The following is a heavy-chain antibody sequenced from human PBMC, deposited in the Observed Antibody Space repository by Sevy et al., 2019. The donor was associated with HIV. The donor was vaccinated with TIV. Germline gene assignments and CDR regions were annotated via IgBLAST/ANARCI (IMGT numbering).Heavy chain of an antibody. CDR3: ARDRPGTVTTYYYYYGMDV. CDR2: ISSSGSTI. J-gene: IGHJ6*02. CDR1: GFTFSDYY. D-gene: IGHD4-17*01. V-gene: IGHV3-11*01. Sequence: GGSLRLSCAASGFTFSDYYMSWIRQAPGKGLEWVSYISSSGSTIYYADSVKGRFTISRDNAKNSLYLQMNSLRAEDTAVYYCARDRPGTVTTYYYYYGMDVWGQGTTVTVSS.